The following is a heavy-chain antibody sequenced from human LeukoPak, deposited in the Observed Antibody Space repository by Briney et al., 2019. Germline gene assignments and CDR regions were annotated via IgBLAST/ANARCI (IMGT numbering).Heavy chain of an antibody. D-gene: IGHD5-24*01. V-gene: IGHV3-53*01. CDR3: ARGKDGYTFDD. CDR1: GFSFSDYA. CDR2: IYSGGTT. Sequence: GGSLRLSCAASGFSFSDYAMSWVRQAPGKGLEWVSVIYSGGTTYYADSVKGRFIISRDNSKNTLYLEMNSLRAEDTAVYYCARGKDGYTFDDWGQGTLVTVSS. J-gene: IGHJ4*02.